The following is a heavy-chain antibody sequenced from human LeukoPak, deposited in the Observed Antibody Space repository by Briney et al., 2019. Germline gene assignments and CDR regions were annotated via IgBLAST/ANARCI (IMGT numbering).Heavy chain of an antibody. CDR3: ARKDGDF. V-gene: IGHV4-39*07. CDR2: IYYSGST. J-gene: IGHJ4*02. CDR1: GVSISSSSYY. Sequence: WETLSLTCTVSGVSISSSSYYWGWIRQPPGKGLEWIGSIYYSGSTYYNPSLKSRVTISVDTSKNQFSLKLSSVTAADTAVYYCARKDGDFWGQGTLVTAS.